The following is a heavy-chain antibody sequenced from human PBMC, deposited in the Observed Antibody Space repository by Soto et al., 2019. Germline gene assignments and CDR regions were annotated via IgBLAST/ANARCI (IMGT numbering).Heavy chain of an antibody. D-gene: IGHD2-15*01. Sequence: QEQLVQSGAEVKKPGASVKVSCKTSGYTFTDYDINWVRQATGQGREWIGWMNPNSGETGYAQKFQGRVTITRSASLSTAYLELSSLRSEDTAVYYCARVAVAARPRWYNWFDPWGQGTLVTVSS. V-gene: IGHV1-8*01. CDR1: GYTFTDYD. CDR2: MNPNSGET. J-gene: IGHJ5*02. CDR3: ARVAVAARPRWYNWFDP.